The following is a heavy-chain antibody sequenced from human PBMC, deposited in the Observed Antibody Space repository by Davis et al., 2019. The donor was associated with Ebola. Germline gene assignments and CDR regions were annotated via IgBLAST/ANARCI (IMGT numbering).Heavy chain of an antibody. V-gene: IGHV1-58*01. Sequence: SVKVSCKASGFTFTSSAVQWVRQARGQRLEWIGWIVVGSGNTNYAQKFQERVTITRDMSTSTAYMELSSLRSEDTAVYYWAADGGRSGYDGWDYYYGMDVWGQGTTVTVSS. CDR3: AADGGRSGYDGWDYYYGMDV. CDR2: IVVGSGNT. J-gene: IGHJ6*02. D-gene: IGHD5-12*01. CDR1: GFTFTSSA.